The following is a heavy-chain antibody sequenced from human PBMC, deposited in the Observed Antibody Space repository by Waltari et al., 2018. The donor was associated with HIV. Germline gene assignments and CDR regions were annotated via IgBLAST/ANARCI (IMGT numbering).Heavy chain of an antibody. CDR3: ARLLDYNFFDF. Sequence: QLQLQESGPGLVKPSETLSLTCTVSGGSISSNNYYWGWIRQPPGKGLEWIGTIYYSGSTYYNSSLKSRVTVSVDTSKNQFSLKVSSVTAADTAVYFCARLLDYNFFDFWGQGILVTVSS. CDR2: IYYSGST. V-gene: IGHV4-39*01. CDR1: GGSISSNNYY. J-gene: IGHJ4*02. D-gene: IGHD1-1*01.